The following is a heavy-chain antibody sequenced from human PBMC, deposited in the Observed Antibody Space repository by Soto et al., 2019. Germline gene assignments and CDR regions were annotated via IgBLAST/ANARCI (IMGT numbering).Heavy chain of an antibody. CDR3: VTNRGYDFYYFDS. V-gene: IGHV4-4*02. J-gene: IGHJ4*02. D-gene: IGHD5-12*01. CDR2: IYHSGST. CDR1: SGSISSSNW. Sequence: SETLSLTCAVSSGSISSSNWWSWVRQPPGKGLEWIGEIYHSGSTNYNPSLKSRVTISVDKSKNQFSLKLSSVTAADTAVYYCVTNRGYDFYYFDSWGQGAQVTVSS.